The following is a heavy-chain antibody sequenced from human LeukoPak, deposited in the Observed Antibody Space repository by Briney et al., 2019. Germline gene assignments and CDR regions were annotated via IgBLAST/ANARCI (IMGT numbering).Heavy chain of an antibody. CDR2: IYSGGST. CDR3: ARDRHDAFDI. J-gene: IGHJ3*02. Sequence: GGSLRLSCAASGFTFGSYSMNWVRQAPGKGLEWVSVIYSGGSTYYADSVKGRFTISRDNSKNTLYLQMNSLRAEDTAVYYCARDRHDAFDIWGQGTMVTVSS. V-gene: IGHV3-66*01. CDR1: GFTFGSYS.